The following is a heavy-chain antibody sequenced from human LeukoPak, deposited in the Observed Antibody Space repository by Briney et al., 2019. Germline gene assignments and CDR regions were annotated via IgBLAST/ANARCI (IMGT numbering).Heavy chain of an antibody. D-gene: IGHD6-6*01. J-gene: IGHJ4*02. V-gene: IGHV3-23*01. CDR2: ISGSGVNT. Sequence: GGSLRLSCAASGYTFSSHTMSWVRQAPGKGLQWVSGISGSGVNTYYANSVKGRFTISRDKFMNTLYLQMNSLRAEDTAVYYCARGRGLPVRPPNEGFLDYWGRGTLVTVSS. CDR3: ARGRGLPVRPPNEGFLDY. CDR1: GYTFSSHT.